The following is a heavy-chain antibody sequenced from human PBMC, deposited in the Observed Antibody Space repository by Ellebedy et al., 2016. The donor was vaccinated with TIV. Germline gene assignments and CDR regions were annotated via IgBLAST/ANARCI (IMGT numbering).Heavy chain of an antibody. Sequence: SETLSLXCTVSGGSISSYYWSWIRQPPGKGLEWIGYIYYSGSTNYNPSLKSRVTISVDTSKNQFSLKLSSVTAADTAVYYCARDGRGYSYGFFDYWGQGTLVTVSS. CDR2: IYYSGST. CDR3: ARDGRGYSYGFFDY. V-gene: IGHV4-59*01. D-gene: IGHD5-18*01. CDR1: GGSISSYY. J-gene: IGHJ4*02.